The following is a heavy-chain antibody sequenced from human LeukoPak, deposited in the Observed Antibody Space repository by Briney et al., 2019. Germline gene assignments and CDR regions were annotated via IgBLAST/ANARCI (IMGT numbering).Heavy chain of an antibody. CDR3: ARFSGLEQPDYYMDV. CDR1: GFTFSSYA. V-gene: IGHV3-30-3*01. J-gene: IGHJ6*03. D-gene: IGHD3-10*01. Sequence: QPGRSLRLSCAASGFTFSSYAMHWVRQAPGKGLEWVAVISYDGSNKYYADSVKGRFTISRDNSKNTLYLQMNSLRAEDTAVYYCARFSGLEQPDYYMDVWGKGTAVTVSS. CDR2: ISYDGSNK.